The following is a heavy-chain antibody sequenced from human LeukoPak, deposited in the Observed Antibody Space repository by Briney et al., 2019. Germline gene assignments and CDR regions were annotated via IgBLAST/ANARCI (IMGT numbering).Heavy chain of an antibody. V-gene: IGHV3-48*03. Sequence: GGSLRLSCAASGFTFSSYEVNWVRQAPGKGLEWVSYISSSGSTIYYADSVKGRFTISRDNAKNSLYLQMNSLRAEDTAVYYCARDFNYYDSSGYPHWYLDLWGRGTLVTVSS. J-gene: IGHJ2*01. D-gene: IGHD3-22*01. CDR2: ISSSGSTI. CDR3: ARDFNYYDSSGYPHWYLDL. CDR1: GFTFSSYE.